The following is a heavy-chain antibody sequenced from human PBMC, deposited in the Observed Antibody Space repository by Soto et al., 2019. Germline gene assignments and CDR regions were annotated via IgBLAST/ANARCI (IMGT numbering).Heavy chain of an antibody. J-gene: IGHJ6*02. D-gene: IGHD6-6*01. CDR1: GGSISSGGYY. CDR2: IYYSGST. CDR3: ARDSFEYSSSSGYYYGMDV. Sequence: SETLSLTCTVSGGSISSGGYYWSWIRQHPGKGLEWIGYIYYSGSTYYSPSLKSRVTISVDTSKNQFSLKLSSVTAADTAVYYCARDSFEYSSSSGYYYGMDVWGQGTTVTVSS. V-gene: IGHV4-31*03.